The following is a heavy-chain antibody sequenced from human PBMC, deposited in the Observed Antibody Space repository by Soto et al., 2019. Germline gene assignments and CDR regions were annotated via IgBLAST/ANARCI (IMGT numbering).Heavy chain of an antibody. J-gene: IGHJ4*02. CDR3: ARGRYGDY. Sequence: QAHLVQSGPEVKKPGASVKVSCKGSGYIFTSYGIAWVRQAPGQGLEWMGWISAHNGKTEYAQKFQGRVTVTRDTSTITAYLELRSLRSDDTALYYCARGRYGDYWGQGALFTVSS. CDR1: GYIFTSYG. CDR2: ISAHNGKT. V-gene: IGHV1-18*01. D-gene: IGHD4-17*01.